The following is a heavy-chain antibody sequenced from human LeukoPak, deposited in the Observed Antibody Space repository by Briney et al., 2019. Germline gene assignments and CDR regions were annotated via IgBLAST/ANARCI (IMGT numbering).Heavy chain of an antibody. CDR1: GGSISSYY. J-gene: IGHJ5*02. V-gene: IGHV4-4*07. Sequence: SETLSLTCTVSGGSISSYYWSWIRQPAGKGLEWIGRIYTSGSTNYNPSLKSRVTMSVDTSKNQFSLKLSSVTAADTAVYYCARDDSCGDYVHWFDPWGQGTLVTVSS. D-gene: IGHD4-17*01. CDR3: ARDDSCGDYVHWFDP. CDR2: IYTSGST.